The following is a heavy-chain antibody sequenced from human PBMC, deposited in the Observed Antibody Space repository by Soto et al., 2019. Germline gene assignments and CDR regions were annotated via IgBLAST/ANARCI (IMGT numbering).Heavy chain of an antibody. J-gene: IGHJ6*02. CDR3: AKDKRGGYYGLDV. D-gene: IGHD3-10*01. CDR1: GFTFSSYT. CDR2: ISGGGAST. Sequence: EVQLSESGGGLGQPGGSLSLSCVASGFTFSSYTMTWVRQAPGKGLEWVSGISGGGASTHYADSVKGRFTVSRDNSKNTVYLQMNSLSAEDTAVYYCAKDKRGGYYGLDVWGQGTTVTDSS. V-gene: IGHV3-23*01.